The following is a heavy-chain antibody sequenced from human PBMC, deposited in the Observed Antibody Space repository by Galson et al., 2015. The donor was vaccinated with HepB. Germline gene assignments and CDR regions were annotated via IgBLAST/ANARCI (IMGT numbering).Heavy chain of an antibody. CDR3: ARGRGFSSSWYDF. V-gene: IGHV1-2*02. CDR1: GYTFTGYH. Sequence: SVKVSCKASGYTFTGYHMHWVRQAPGQGLEWMGWINPNNGVTSYAQKFQGRVTMTRDTSISTVYMNRDTSTTTAYLEVRRLRSDDTAVYYCARGRGFSSSWYDFWGQGTLVTVSS. J-gene: IGHJ5*01. CDR2: INPNNGVT. D-gene: IGHD6-13*01.